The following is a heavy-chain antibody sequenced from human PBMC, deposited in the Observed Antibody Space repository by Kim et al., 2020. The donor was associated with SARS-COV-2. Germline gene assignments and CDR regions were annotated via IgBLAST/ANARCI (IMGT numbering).Heavy chain of an antibody. Sequence: APKLQGRVTITADKSTSTAYMELSSLRSEDTAVYYCARGRYSSSCPKFDYWGQGTLVTVSS. J-gene: IGHJ4*02. D-gene: IGHD6-13*01. CDR3: ARGRYSSSCPKFDY. V-gene: IGHV1-69*04.